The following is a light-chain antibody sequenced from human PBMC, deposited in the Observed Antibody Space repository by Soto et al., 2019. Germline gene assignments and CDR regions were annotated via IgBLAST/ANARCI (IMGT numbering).Light chain of an antibody. CDR3: QQGYSIPGT. V-gene: IGKV1-39*01. Sequence: DIQMTQSPSSLSASVGDRVTITCRASQSISSYLNWYQQKPGKAPKVLIYGASSLQSGVPSTFSGSGSGTEFTLTISSLQPEDFATYYCQQGYSIPGTFGGGTKVEIK. CDR2: GAS. J-gene: IGKJ4*01. CDR1: QSISSY.